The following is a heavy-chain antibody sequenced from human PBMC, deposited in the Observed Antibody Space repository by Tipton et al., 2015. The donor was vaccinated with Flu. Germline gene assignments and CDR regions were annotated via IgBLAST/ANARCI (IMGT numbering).Heavy chain of an antibody. J-gene: IGHJ5*02. Sequence: TLSPTCTVSGDSVRSSYYWAWIRQPPGRGLEWIGNINHNGNTYHNASLRSRVTISVDTSRNHFSLKLSSVTAADTAVYYCARRDFSNYVSDPKNWFDPWGQGTLVTVSS. CDR1: GDSVRSSYY. D-gene: IGHD4-11*01. V-gene: IGHV4-38-2*02. CDR2: INHNGNT. CDR3: ARRDFSNYVSDPKNWFDP.